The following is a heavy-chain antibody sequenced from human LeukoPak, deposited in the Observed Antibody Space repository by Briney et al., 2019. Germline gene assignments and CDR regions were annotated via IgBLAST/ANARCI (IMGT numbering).Heavy chain of an antibody. V-gene: IGHV1-18*01. CDR2: INPNSGGT. CDR1: GGTFSSYA. Sequence: ASVKVSCKASGGTFSSYAISWVRQAPGQGLEWMGWINPNSGGTNYAQKLQGRVTMTTDTSTSTAYMELRSLRSDDTAVYYCARDRRVNYYGSGKYFDYWGQGTLVTVSS. D-gene: IGHD3-10*01. CDR3: ARDRRVNYYGSGKYFDY. J-gene: IGHJ4*02.